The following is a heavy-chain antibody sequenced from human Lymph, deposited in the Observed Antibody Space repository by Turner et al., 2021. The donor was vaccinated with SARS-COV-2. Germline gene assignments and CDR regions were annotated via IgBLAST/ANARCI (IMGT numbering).Heavy chain of an antibody. CDR1: GYTLPELS. Sequence: QVQLGQPGAEVKKPGGSVNVSCKASGYTLPELSMHWVRQTPGKGLEWMGGLDLEDGETIYAQSFQGRVTMNEDTSTDTAYMDLSSLRSEDTAVYYCATAPAAVVTGWFAPWGQGTLVTVSS. V-gene: IGHV1-24*01. D-gene: IGHD2-15*01. CDR3: ATAPAAVVTGWFAP. J-gene: IGHJ5*02. CDR2: LDLEDGET.